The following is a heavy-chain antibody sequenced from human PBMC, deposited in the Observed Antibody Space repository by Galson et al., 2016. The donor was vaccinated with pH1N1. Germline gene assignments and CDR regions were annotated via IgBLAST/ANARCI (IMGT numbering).Heavy chain of an antibody. CDR2: FDPEDGET. J-gene: IGHJ6*02. D-gene: IGHD6-13*01. V-gene: IGHV1-24*01. CDR1: GYTLTELS. Sequence: SVKVSCKVSGYTLTELSMHWVRQAPGRGLEWMGGFDPEDGETIYAQKFQGRVTMTEDTSTDTAYMELSSLRSEDTAVYYCATVIAAGYGMDFWGQGTTVTVSS. CDR3: ATVIAAGYGMDF.